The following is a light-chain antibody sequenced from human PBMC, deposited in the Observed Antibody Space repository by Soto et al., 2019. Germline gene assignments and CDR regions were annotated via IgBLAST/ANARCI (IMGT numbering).Light chain of an antibody. V-gene: IGLV4-69*01. CDR3: QTCDTGSDRM. J-gene: IGLJ3*02. Sequence: QPVLAQSPSASASLGASVKLTCTLSSGHSTYAIAWHQHQPEKGPRYLMKVNSDGSYTKGDGVPDRFSGSSSGAERYLSISGVESEDDADCYCQTCDTGSDRMFGGGTKVTVL. CDR2: VNSDGSY. CDR1: SGHSTYA.